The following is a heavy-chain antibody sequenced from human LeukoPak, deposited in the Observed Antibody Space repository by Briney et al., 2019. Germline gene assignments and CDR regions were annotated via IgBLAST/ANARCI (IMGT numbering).Heavy chain of an antibody. J-gene: IGHJ3*02. Sequence: SQTLSLTCTVSGGSISSGSYYWSWIRQPAGKGLEWIGRIYTSGSTNYNPSLKSRVTISVDTSKNQFSLKLSSVTAADTAVYYCARDGGDTYYYDSSGDAFVIWGQGTMVTVSS. CDR1: GGSISSGSYY. CDR3: ARDGGDTYYYDSSGDAFVI. V-gene: IGHV4-61*02. D-gene: IGHD3-22*01. CDR2: IYTSGST.